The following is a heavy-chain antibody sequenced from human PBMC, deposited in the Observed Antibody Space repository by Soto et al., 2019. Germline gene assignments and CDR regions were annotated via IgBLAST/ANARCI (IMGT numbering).Heavy chain of an antibody. CDR1: GGSVSSSNW. D-gene: IGHD2-2*02. CDR3: ARRYQQLYSLQYYNGMDV. CDR2: IYHSGST. Sequence: QVQLQESGPGLVKPSGTLSLTCAVSGGSVSSSNWWSWVRQPPGKWLEWIGEIYHSGSTNYNPSLKSRVTISIDKSNNQFSLKLSSVTAADTAIYYCARRYQQLYSLQYYNGMDVWGQGTTVTVSS. J-gene: IGHJ6*02. V-gene: IGHV4-4*02.